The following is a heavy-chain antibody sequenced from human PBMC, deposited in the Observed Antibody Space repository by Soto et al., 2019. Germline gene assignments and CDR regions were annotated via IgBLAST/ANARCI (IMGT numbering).Heavy chain of an antibody. J-gene: IGHJ4*02. CDR1: GYTFTGYY. CDR2: IDPNSGDT. V-gene: IGHV1-2*04. CDR3: TTKETGSYFPH. Sequence: QVQLMQSGAEVKQPGASVNISCKASGYTFTGYYIHWVRQAPGQGLEWMGYIDPNSGDTDYAQKFQGWVTMTRDTSINTAYMELSRLGSDDTAIYFCTTKETGSYFPHWGQGTLVTVSS. D-gene: IGHD3-10*01.